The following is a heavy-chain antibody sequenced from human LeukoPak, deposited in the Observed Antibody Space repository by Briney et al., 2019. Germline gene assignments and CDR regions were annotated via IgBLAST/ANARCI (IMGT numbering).Heavy chain of an antibody. CDR1: GFTFSSYA. CDR3: ARGGEITIFGVVIVESPPNY. V-gene: IGHV3-30*01. Sequence: PGGSLRLSCAASGFTFSSYAMHWVRQAPGKGLEWVAVISYDGSNKYYADSVKGRFTISRDNSKNTLYLQMNSLRAEDTAVYYCARGGEITIFGVVIVESPPNYWGQGTLVTVSS. J-gene: IGHJ4*02. D-gene: IGHD3-3*01. CDR2: ISYDGSNK.